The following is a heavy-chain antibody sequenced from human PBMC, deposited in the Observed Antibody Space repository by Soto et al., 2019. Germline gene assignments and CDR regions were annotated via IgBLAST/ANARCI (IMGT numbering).Heavy chain of an antibody. CDR3: ARARNKIAPRAGYDY. Sequence: SETLSLTCTVSGGSISSYYWSWIRQPPGKGLEWIGYIYYSGSTNYNPSLKSRVTISVDTSKNQFSLKLSSVTAADTAVYYCARARNKIAPRAGYDYWGQGTLVTVSS. CDR1: GGSISSYY. J-gene: IGHJ4*02. V-gene: IGHV4-59*01. CDR2: IYYSGST. D-gene: IGHD6-13*01.